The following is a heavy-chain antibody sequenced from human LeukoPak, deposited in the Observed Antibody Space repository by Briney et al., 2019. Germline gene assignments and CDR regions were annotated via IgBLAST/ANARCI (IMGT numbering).Heavy chain of an antibody. J-gene: IGHJ4*02. CDR2: ISGSGGST. CDR1: GFTFSTYA. D-gene: IGHD5-18*01. V-gene: IGHV3-23*01. Sequence: PGGSLRLSCVASGFTFSTYAMHWVRQAPGKGLEWVSAISGSGGSTYYADSVKGRFTISRDNSKNTLYLQMNSLRAEDTAVYYCAKLTPRLWDYWGQGTLVTVSS. CDR3: AKLTPRLWDY.